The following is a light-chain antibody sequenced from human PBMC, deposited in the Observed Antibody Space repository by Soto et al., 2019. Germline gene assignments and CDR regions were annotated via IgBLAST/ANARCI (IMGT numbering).Light chain of an antibody. CDR1: NSDVGGYNY. CDR3: SSYTSISTLYV. V-gene: IGLV2-14*01. J-gene: IGLJ1*01. CDR2: EVS. Sequence: QSALTQPAYVSGSPGQSITISCTGTNSDVGGYNYVSWYQQHPGKAPELMIYEVSHRPSGVSNRFSGSKSDNTASLTISGLQAEDEADYYCSSYTSISTLYVFGTGTKVTVL.